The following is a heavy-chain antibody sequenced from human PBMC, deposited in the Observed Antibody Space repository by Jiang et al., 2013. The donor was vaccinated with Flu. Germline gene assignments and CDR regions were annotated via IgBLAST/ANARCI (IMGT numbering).Heavy chain of an antibody. CDR2: INAGNGNT. Sequence: GAEVKKPGASVKVSCKASGYTFTSYAMHWVRQAPGQRLEWMGWINAGNGNTKYSQKFQGRVTITRDTSASTAYMELSSLRSEDTAVYYCASPHYYGSGSISGDHADYWGQGTLVTVSS. D-gene: IGHD3-10*01. J-gene: IGHJ4*02. CDR3: ASPHYYGSGSISGDHADY. V-gene: IGHV1-3*01. CDR1: GYTFTSYA.